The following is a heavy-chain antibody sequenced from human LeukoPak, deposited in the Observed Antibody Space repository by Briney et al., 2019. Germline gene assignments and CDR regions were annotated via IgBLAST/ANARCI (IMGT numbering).Heavy chain of an antibody. Sequence: GGSLRLSCAASGFTFSSYGMHWVRQAPGKGLEWVAFIRYDGSNKYYADSVKGRFTISRDNSKNTLYLQMNSLRAEDTAVYYCAKGVVVVPAAIPQDYWGQGTLVTVS. CDR3: AKGVVVVPAAIPQDY. D-gene: IGHD2-2*01. CDR2: IRYDGSNK. J-gene: IGHJ4*02. V-gene: IGHV3-30*02. CDR1: GFTFSSYG.